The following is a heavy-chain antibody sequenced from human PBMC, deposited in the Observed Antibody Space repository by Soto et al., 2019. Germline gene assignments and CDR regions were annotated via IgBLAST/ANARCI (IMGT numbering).Heavy chain of an antibody. J-gene: IGHJ6*02. V-gene: IGHV5-51*01. CDR1: GYSFPSDW. CDR3: ARIPHSTTSYYDHNFCMDV. Sequence: PGESLKISCKGSGYSFPSDWIGWVRQMPGKGLEWMGSIYPADSDTRYRPAFQGQVTISADKSITTAYLQWSSLKASDTATYYCARIPHSTTSYYDHNFCMDVWGQGTTVTVSS. D-gene: IGHD2-2*01. CDR2: IYPADSDT.